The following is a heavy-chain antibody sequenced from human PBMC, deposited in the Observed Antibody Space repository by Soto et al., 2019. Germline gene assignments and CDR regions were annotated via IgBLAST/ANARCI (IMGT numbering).Heavy chain of an antibody. V-gene: IGHV3-30-3*01. CDR3: ARVGLH. CDR2: ISYDGSNK. Sequence: PWWSLRLSCSASVFTCSSYAMHWFRQAPGKGLEWVAVISYDGSNKYYADSVKGRFTISRDNSKNTLYLQMNSLRAEDTAVYYCARVGLHWGQGTLVTVSS. D-gene: IGHD3-16*01. CDR1: VFTCSSYA. J-gene: IGHJ4*02.